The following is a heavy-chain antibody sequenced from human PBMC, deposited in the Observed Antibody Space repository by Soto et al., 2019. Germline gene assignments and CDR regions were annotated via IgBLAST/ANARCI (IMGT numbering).Heavy chain of an antibody. V-gene: IGHV3-7*04. CDR3: ARVVGAPNWFDP. D-gene: IGHD1-26*01. CDR2: IKRHGSEK. Sequence: EVQLVESGGGLVQPGGSLRLSCAASGFTFSSYSMSWVRQAPGKGLEWVANIKRHGSEKYYVDSVKGRFTISRDSAENSLYLQMTSLRAEDTAVYYCARVVGAPNWFDPWGQGTLVTVSS. CDR1: GFTFSSYS. J-gene: IGHJ5*02.